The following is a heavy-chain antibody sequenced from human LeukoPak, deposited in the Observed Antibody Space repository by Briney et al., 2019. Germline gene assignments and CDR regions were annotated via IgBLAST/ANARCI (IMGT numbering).Heavy chain of an antibody. Sequence: GESLKIPCKGSGYNFNTYWVAWVRQLPGKGLEWMGIIRPMNSDVRYSPSFQGQVTISADRSINTAYLQWSSLTALDTAMYYCASRPFETTVVPWDFYWGQGTQVTVSS. V-gene: IGHV5-51*01. CDR2: IRPMNSDV. CDR1: GYNFNTYW. J-gene: IGHJ4*02. CDR3: ASRPFETTVVPWDFY. D-gene: IGHD4-23*01.